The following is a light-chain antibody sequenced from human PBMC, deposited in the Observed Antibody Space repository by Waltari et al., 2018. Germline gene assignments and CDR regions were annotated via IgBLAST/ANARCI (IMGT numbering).Light chain of an antibody. CDR1: SSDVGRYNH. CDR2: EVS. V-gene: IGLV2-23*02. CDR3: CSYAGSSTVI. Sequence: QSALTQPASVSGSPGQSITISRTGTSSDVGRYNHVSWYQQHPGKAPKFMIYEVSKRPSGVSNRFSGSKSGNTASLTISGLQAEDEADYYCCSYAGSSTVIFGGGTKVTVL. J-gene: IGLJ2*01.